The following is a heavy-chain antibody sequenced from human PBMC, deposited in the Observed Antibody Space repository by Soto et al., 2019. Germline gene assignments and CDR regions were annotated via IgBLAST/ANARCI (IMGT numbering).Heavy chain of an antibody. Sequence: SETLSLTCTVSGGSISSYYWGWIRQPPGKGLEWIGYIHYSGSTKNNPSLKSRVTISVDTSKNQFSLKLRSVTAADTAVYYCARHYFDFWSGSPRFDPWGQGTLVTVSS. V-gene: IGHV4-59*08. CDR3: ARHYFDFWSGSPRFDP. J-gene: IGHJ5*02. CDR1: GGSISSYY. D-gene: IGHD3-3*01. CDR2: IHYSGST.